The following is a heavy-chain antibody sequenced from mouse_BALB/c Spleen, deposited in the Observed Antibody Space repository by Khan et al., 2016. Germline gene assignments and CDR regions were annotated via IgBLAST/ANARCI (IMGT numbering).Heavy chain of an antibody. CDR3: ERAGNTYTYWFFDV. CDR2: IIHGGGNT. Sequence: EVELGESGGGLVKPGGSLKLSCSASGFSFSDFYLYWIRQTPQKSLEWFATIIHGGGNTNYPASLKGRFTISRDKSKNNLFLQLTSLNSETPAIYYCERAGNTYTYWFFDVWGAGTAVTVSS. CDR1: GFSFSDFY. D-gene: IGHD1-1*01. J-gene: IGHJ1*01. V-gene: IGHV5-4*02.